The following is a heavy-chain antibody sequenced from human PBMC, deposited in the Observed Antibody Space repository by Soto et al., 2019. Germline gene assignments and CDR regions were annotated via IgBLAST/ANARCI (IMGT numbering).Heavy chain of an antibody. Sequence: ASVKVSCKASGYTFTSYGISWVRQAPGQGLEWMGWISAYNGNTNYAQKLQGRVTMTTDTSTSTAYIELRSLRSDDSAVYYCATGIAAAGTWFDPRGQGFLVTVSS. CDR1: GYTFTSYG. V-gene: IGHV1-18*01. D-gene: IGHD6-13*01. CDR3: ATGIAAAGTWFDP. CDR2: ISAYNGNT. J-gene: IGHJ5*02.